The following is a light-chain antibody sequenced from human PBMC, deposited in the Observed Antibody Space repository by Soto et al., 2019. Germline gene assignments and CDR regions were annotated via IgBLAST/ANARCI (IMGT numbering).Light chain of an antibody. Sequence: DIQMTQSPSSLSASVGDRVTITCQASQAIKNYLNWYQQKPGKAPKVLIYEASNLETGVPSRFSGSGSGSSFTFSISSLQPEDIATYYCQQCDDFITFGGGTRIEIK. V-gene: IGKV1-33*01. CDR2: EAS. J-gene: IGKJ4*01. CDR3: QQCDDFIT. CDR1: QAIKNY.